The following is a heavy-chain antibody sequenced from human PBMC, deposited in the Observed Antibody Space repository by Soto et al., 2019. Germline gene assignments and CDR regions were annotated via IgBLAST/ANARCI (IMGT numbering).Heavy chain of an antibody. Sequence: ASVKVSCKASGGTFSSYTISWVRQAPGQGLEWMGRIIPILGIANYAQKFQGRVTITADKSTSTAYMELSSLRSEDTAVYYCARDSPPYCGGDCYSNWGQGTLVTVSS. V-gene: IGHV1-69*04. D-gene: IGHD2-21*01. CDR1: GGTFSSYT. CDR2: IIPILGIA. J-gene: IGHJ4*02. CDR3: ARDSPPYCGGDCYSN.